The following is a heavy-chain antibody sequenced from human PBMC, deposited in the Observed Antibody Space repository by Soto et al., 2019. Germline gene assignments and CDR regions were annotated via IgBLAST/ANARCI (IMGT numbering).Heavy chain of an antibody. CDR1: GGSISSGDYY. Sequence: TLSLTCTGSGGSISSGDYYWSWIRQPPGKGLEWIGYIYYSGSTYYNPSLKSRVTISVDTSKNQFSLKLSSVTAADTAVYYCARAPCISTSCYDLHYYYGMDVWGQGTTVTVSS. J-gene: IGHJ6*02. V-gene: IGHV4-30-4*01. D-gene: IGHD2-2*01. CDR2: IYYSGST. CDR3: ARAPCISTSCYDLHYYYGMDV.